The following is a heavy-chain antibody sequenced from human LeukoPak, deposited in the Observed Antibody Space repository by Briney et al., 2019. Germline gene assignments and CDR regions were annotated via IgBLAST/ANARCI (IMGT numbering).Heavy chain of an antibody. V-gene: IGHV4-34*01. J-gene: IGHJ4*02. CDR2: INHSGST. CDR3: ARGYYYDSSGYYGLALDY. D-gene: IGHD3-22*01. Sequence: SETLSLTCAVYGGSFSGYYWSWICQPPGKGLEWIGEINHSGSTNYNPSLKSRVTISVDTSKNQFSLKLSSVTAADTAVYYCARGYYYDSSGYYGLALDYWGQGTLVTVSS. CDR1: GGSFSGYY.